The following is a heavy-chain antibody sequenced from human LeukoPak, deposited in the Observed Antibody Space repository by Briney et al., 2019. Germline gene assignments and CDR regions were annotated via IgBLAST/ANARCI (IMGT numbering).Heavy chain of an antibody. Sequence: GASVKVSCKASGYSFTSHGISWVRQAPGQGLEWMGWISAYNGNTNYGQKFQGRVIMTTDTSTSTAYMVLRSLRSDDTAVYYCARDQWAWGSYRYPYDYWGQGTLVTV. D-gene: IGHD3-16*02. CDR1: GYSFTSHG. CDR3: ARDQWAWGSYRYPYDY. V-gene: IGHV1-18*01. CDR2: ISAYNGNT. J-gene: IGHJ4*02.